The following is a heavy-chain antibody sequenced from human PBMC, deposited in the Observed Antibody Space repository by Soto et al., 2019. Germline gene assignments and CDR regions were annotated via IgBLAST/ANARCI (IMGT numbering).Heavy chain of an antibody. CDR3: ASTIAARRAY. V-gene: IGHV4-34*01. Sequence: SETLSLTCAVYGGSFSCYYWSWIRHPPGKGLEWIGEINHSGSTNYNPSLRSRVTISVDTSKNQFSLKLSSVTAADTAVYYCASTIAARRAYWGQGTLVTVSS. J-gene: IGHJ4*02. D-gene: IGHD6-6*01. CDR2: INHSGST. CDR1: GGSFSCYY.